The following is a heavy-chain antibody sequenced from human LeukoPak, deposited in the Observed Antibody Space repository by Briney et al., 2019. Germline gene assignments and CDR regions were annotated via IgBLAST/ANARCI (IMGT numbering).Heavy chain of an antibody. D-gene: IGHD6-6*01. J-gene: IGHJ6*04. Sequence: ASVKVSCKASGGTFSSYAISWVRQAPGQGLEWMGGIIPIFGTANYAQKFQGRVTITADESTSTAYMELSSLRSEDTAVYYCASSSADHYYYYGMDVWGKGTTVTVSS. CDR3: ASSSADHYYYYGMDV. CDR2: IIPIFGTA. CDR1: GGTFSSYA. V-gene: IGHV1-69*13.